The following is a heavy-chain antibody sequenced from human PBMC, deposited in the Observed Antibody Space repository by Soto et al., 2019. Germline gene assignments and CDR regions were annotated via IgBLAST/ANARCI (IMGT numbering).Heavy chain of an antibody. CDR2: INPSGGST. J-gene: IGHJ4*01. CDR3: ARDVGGTKIVVGVTTETLGYGY. V-gene: IGHV1-46*01. CDR1: GYTSTSYY. Sequence: SVKVSCNASGYTSTSYYMHWVRQAPGQGLECMGIINPSGGSTSYAQKFQGRVTMTRDTSTSTVYMELSSLRSEDTAVYYCARDVGGTKIVVGVTTETLGYGYWGQ. D-gene: IGHD3-22*01.